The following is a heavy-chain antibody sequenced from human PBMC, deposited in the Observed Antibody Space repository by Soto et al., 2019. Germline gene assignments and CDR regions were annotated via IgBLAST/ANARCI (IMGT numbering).Heavy chain of an antibody. CDR3: ATGVTATGTSFDH. J-gene: IGHJ4*02. CDR1: GYTFTSYY. CDR2: INPSGGST. D-gene: IGHD1-7*01. Sequence: ASVKVSGKASGYTFTSYYMHWVRQAPGQGLEWMGIINPSGGSTSYAQKFQGRVTMTRDTSTSTVYMELSSLRSEDTAFYYCATGVTATGTSFDHWGRGTLVTVSS. V-gene: IGHV1-46*01.